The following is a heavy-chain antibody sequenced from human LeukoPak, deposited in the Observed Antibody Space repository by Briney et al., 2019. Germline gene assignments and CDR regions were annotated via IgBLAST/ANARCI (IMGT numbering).Heavy chain of an antibody. V-gene: IGHV3-66*01. CDR3: VGDRWPGLGAF. Sequence: GESLKISCASSGFTAGDNYMSWVRPPPGRGLEWVSTVYSGGLTYYADPVKGRFTISRDNSKNTLYLQMSSLRAEDTAVYYCVGDRWPGLGAFWGQGTTVSVSS. J-gene: IGHJ6*02. CDR2: VYSGGLT. D-gene: IGHD3-16*01. CDR1: GFTAGDNY.